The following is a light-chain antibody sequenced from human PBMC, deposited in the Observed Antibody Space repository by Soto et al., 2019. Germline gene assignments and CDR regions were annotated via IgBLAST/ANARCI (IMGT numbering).Light chain of an antibody. V-gene: IGLV1-40*01. Sequence: QSVLTQPPSVSGAPGQRVTISCTGSSSNIGAGYDVHWYQQLPGTAPKLLIYGNSNRPSGVPDRFSGSKSGTSASLAITGRQAEDEADYYGQCYDSSLSGWVFGGGTKLTVL. CDR2: GNS. J-gene: IGLJ3*02. CDR3: QCYDSSLSGWV. CDR1: SSNIGAGYD.